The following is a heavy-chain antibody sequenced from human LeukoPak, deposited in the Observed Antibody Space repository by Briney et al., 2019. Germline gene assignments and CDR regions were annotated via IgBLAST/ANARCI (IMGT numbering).Heavy chain of an antibody. CDR3: VQEARRDGYKLAPVAEH. Sequence: PGGSLRLPCAASGFTFNIYAMSWVRQAPGKGLEWVSAISETSRKTYYADSVKGRFTISRDNSKNTLYLQMNGLRDEDTAVYYCVQEARRDGYKLAPVAEHWGQGTLVTISS. D-gene: IGHD5-24*01. CDR1: GFTFNIYA. V-gene: IGHV3-23*01. J-gene: IGHJ1*01. CDR2: ISETSRKT.